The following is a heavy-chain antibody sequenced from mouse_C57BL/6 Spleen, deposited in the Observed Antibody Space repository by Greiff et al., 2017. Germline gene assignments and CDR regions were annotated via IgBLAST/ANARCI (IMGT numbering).Heavy chain of an antibody. J-gene: IGHJ4*01. Sequence: QVQLQQSGAELMKPGASVKLSCKASGYTFTGYWIDWVKQRPGHGLEWIGEIFPGSGSIYYTEKFKGQATFTADTSSNTAYMKLSSLATEDSAMYCGARREDNWGHYAMDDWGKGTSVTVSS. D-gene: IGHD4-1*01. CDR1: GYTFTGYW. CDR2: IFPGSGSI. CDR3: ARREDNWGHYAMDD. V-gene: IGHV1-9*01.